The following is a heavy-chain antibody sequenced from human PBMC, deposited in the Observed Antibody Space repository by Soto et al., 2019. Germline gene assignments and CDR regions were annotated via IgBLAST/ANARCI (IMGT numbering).Heavy chain of an antibody. V-gene: IGHV4-31*03. J-gene: IGHJ3*02. CDR1: GGSISSGGYY. D-gene: IGHD3-22*01. Sequence: QVQLQESGPGLVKPSQTLSLTCTVSGGSISSGGYYWSWIRQHPGKGLEWIGYIYYSGSTYYNPSLKSRVTISVDTSKNQFSLKLSSVTAADTAVYYCARDLIERGGDSSGYYYPRSAFDIWGQGTMVTVSS. CDR3: ARDLIERGGDSSGYYYPRSAFDI. CDR2: IYYSGST.